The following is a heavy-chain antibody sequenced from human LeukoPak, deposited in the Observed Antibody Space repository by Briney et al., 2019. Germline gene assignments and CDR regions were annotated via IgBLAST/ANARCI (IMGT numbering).Heavy chain of an antibody. D-gene: IGHD3-22*01. J-gene: IGHJ4*02. V-gene: IGHV3-30*14. CDR2: ISYDGSNK. CDR3: ARDLLKHYDSSGNDY. CDR1: GFTFSSYA. Sequence: QSGGSLRLSCAASGFTFSSYAMHWVRQAPGKGLEWVAVISYDGSNKYYADSVKGRFTISRDNSKNTLYLQMNSLRAEDTAVYYCARDLLKHYDSSGNDYWGQGTLVTVSS.